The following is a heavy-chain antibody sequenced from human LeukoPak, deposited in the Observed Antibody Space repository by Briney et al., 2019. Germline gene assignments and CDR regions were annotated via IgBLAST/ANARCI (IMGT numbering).Heavy chain of an antibody. Sequence: GGSLRLSCAASGFTFSSYEMNWVRQAPGKGLEWVSYSSSSGSTKYYADSVKGRFTISRDNAKNSLYLQMNSLRAEDTAVYYCARSNRYSSGGDWFDPWGQGTLVTVPS. D-gene: IGHD6-25*01. J-gene: IGHJ5*02. CDR1: GFTFSSYE. CDR2: SSSSGSTK. CDR3: ARSNRYSSGGDWFDP. V-gene: IGHV3-48*03.